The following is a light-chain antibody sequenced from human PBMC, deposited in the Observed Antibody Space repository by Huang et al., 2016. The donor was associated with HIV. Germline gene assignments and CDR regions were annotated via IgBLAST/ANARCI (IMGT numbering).Light chain of an antibody. CDR2: AAS. CDR1: QSISSY. Sequence: DIQMTQSPSSLSASVGDRVTITCRASQSISSYLNWYQQRPGKAPSLLIYAASSLQSGVPARFSGSGSGTDFTLTISRLQPEDFATYYCQQIYSTSITFGQGTRLEIK. CDR3: QQIYSTSIT. J-gene: IGKJ5*01. V-gene: IGKV1-39*01.